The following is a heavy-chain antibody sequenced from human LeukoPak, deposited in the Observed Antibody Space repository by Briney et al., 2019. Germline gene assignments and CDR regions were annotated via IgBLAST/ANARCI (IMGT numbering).Heavy chain of an antibody. CDR2: IHHSGST. J-gene: IGHJ6*03. CDR1: GGSFSGYY. D-gene: IGHD2-2*01. CDR3: ARGDIVVVPAANGISYYMDV. Sequence: SSETLSLTCAVYGGSFSGYYWSWIRQSPGKGLEWIGEIHHSGSTNYNPTLKSRVTISVDTSKNQFSLKLSSVTAADTALYYCARGDIVVVPAANGISYYMDVWGKGTTVTVSS. V-gene: IGHV4-34*01.